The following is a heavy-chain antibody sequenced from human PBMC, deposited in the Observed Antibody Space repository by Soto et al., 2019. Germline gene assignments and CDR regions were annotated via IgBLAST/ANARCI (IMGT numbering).Heavy chain of an antibody. J-gene: IGHJ6*02. V-gene: IGHV1-69*12. CDR3: ARPSRVSSNYAMDV. D-gene: IGHD6-6*01. CDR1: GVTFRADA. CDR2: IIPIDGTA. Sequence: QVQLVQSGAEVKKPGSSVKVSCKTSGVTFRADALSWVRQAPGQEREWMGGIIPIDGTANYAQKFQGRITITEDGSMTTADTELSCWRSEDTAVYCCARPSRVSSNYAMDVWGQGTTVTVSS.